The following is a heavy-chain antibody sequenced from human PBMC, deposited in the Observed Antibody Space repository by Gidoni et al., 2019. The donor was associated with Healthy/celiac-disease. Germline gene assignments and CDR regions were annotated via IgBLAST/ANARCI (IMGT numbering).Heavy chain of an antibody. V-gene: IGHV3-23*01. CDR1: GFTFSSCA. D-gene: IGHD1-1*01. CDR2: ISGSCGST. CDR3: AKGLGWKSRHDSYYYYYMDV. Sequence: EVQLLASGGGLVQPGGSLRLSCAASGFTFSSCAMSWVRQAPGKGLEWVSAISGSCGSTYYADSVKGQLTISRDNSKNTLYLQMNSRRAEDMAVYYCAKGLGWKSRHDSYYYYYMDVWGKETTVTVSS. J-gene: IGHJ6*03.